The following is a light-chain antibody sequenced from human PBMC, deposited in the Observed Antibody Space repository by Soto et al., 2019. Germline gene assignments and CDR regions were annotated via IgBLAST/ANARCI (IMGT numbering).Light chain of an antibody. V-gene: IGKV1-39*01. J-gene: IGKJ4*01. Sequence: PVTHSLSSLCSFVGDWATITFRISQNSNIFLNWYQQKPGRAPMVVISAASNLESGVPSRFSGRGSGTEFTLTISNLQPGDSALYFCQESYSTPLAFGGGTKVDIK. CDR2: AAS. CDR3: QESYSTPLA. CDR1: QNSNIF.